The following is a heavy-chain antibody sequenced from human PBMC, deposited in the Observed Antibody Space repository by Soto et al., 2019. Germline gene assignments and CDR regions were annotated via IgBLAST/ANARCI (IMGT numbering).Heavy chain of an antibody. J-gene: IGHJ4*02. Sequence: SETLSLTCAVSVGSISSGGYSWSWIRQPPGKGLEWIGYIYHSGSTYYNPSLKSRVTISVDRSKNQFSLKLSSVTAADTAVYYCARDPGRWGQGTLVTVSS. CDR3: ARDPGR. V-gene: IGHV4-30-2*01. CDR2: IYHSGST. CDR1: VGSISSGGYS.